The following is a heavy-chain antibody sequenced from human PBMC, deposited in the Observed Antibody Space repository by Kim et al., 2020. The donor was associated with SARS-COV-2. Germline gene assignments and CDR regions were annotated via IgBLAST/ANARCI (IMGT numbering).Heavy chain of an antibody. CDR2: ISYDGSNK. D-gene: IGHD2-21*02. J-gene: IGHJ4*02. V-gene: IGHV3-30*18. CDR3: AKALGIVVVTARAALGD. CDR1: GFTFSSYG. Sequence: GGSLRLSCAASGFTFSSYGMHWVRQAPGKGLEWVAVISYDGSNKYYADSVKGRFTISRDNSKNTLYLQMNSLRAEDTAVYYCAKALGIVVVTARAALGDWGQGTLVTVSS.